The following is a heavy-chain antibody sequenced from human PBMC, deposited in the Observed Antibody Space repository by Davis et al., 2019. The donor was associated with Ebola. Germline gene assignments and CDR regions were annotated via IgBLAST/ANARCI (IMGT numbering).Heavy chain of an antibody. CDR2: INHSGST. CDR1: GGSFSGYY. V-gene: IGHV4-34*01. J-gene: IGHJ6*04. CDR3: ARHRHYGMDV. Sequence: SETLSLTCAVYGGSFSGYYWSWIRQPPGKGLEWIGEINHSGSTNYNPSLKSRVTISVDTSKNQFSLKLSSVTAADTAVYYCARHRHYGMDVWGKGTTVSV.